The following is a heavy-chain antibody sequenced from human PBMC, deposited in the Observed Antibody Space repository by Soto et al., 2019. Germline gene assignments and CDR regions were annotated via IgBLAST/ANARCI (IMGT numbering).Heavy chain of an antibody. J-gene: IGHJ6*02. CDR2: ISYDGSNK. V-gene: IGHV3-30*18. CDR1: GFTFSSYG. CDR3: AKTELYYYYGMDV. D-gene: IGHD1-7*01. Sequence: RRLSCAASGFTFSSYGMHWVRQAPGKGLEWVAVISYDGSNKYYADSVKGRFTISRDNSKNTLYLQMNSLRAEDTAVYYCAKTELYYYYGMDVWGQGTTVTVSS.